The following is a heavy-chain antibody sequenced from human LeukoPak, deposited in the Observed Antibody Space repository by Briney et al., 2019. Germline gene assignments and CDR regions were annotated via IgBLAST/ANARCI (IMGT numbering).Heavy chain of an antibody. Sequence: SETLSLTCTVSGGSISSGGYYWSWIRQHPGKGLEWIGYIYYSGSTYYNPSLKSRVTISVDTSKNQFSLKLSSVTAADTAVYYCAKFSVVVGATTGAFDIWGQGTMVTVSS. J-gene: IGHJ3*02. CDR2: IYYSGST. V-gene: IGHV4-31*03. CDR3: AKFSVVVGATTGAFDI. D-gene: IGHD1-26*01. CDR1: GGSISSGGYY.